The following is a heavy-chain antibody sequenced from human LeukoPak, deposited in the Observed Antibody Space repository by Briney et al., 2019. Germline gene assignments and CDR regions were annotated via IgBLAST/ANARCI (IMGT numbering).Heavy chain of an antibody. CDR3: TTESLTILRFLEWLLGYFDY. V-gene: IGHV3-15*01. Sequence: GGSLRLSCAASGFTFSNAWMSWVRQAPGKGLEWVGRIKSKTDGGTTDYAAPVKGRFTISRDDSKNTLYLQMSSLKTEDTAVYYCTTESLTILRFLEWLLGYFDYWGQGTLVTVSS. J-gene: IGHJ4*02. D-gene: IGHD3-3*01. CDR1: GFTFSNAW. CDR2: IKSKTDGGTT.